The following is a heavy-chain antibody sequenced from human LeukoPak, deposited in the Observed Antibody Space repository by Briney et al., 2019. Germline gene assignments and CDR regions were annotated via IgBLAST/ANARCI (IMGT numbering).Heavy chain of an antibody. CDR1: GDSISSGNYY. V-gene: IGHV4-61*01. J-gene: IGHJ4*02. Sequence: SETLSLTCTVSGDSISSGNYYWSWIRQPPGKGLEWIGYIHHSGSTNYNPSLKSRVTISVDTSKNQFSLKLSSVTAADTAVYYCARQLGYSSSPYYFDYWGQGTLVTVSS. CDR3: ARQLGYSSSPYYFDY. CDR2: IHHSGST. D-gene: IGHD6-13*01.